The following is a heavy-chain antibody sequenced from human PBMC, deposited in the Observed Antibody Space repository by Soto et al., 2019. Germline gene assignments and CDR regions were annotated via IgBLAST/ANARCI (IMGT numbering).Heavy chain of an antibody. CDR2: IYYSGST. J-gene: IGHJ5*02. CDR1: GGSISSYY. V-gene: IGHV4-59*01. D-gene: IGHD2-2*02. Sequence: SETLSLTCTVSGGSISSYYWSWIRQPPGKGLEWIGYIYYSGSTNYNPSLKSRVTISVDTSKNQFSLKLSSVTAADTAVYYCARSYCSSTSCYSGWFEPWGQGTLVTVSS. CDR3: ARSYCSSTSCYSGWFEP.